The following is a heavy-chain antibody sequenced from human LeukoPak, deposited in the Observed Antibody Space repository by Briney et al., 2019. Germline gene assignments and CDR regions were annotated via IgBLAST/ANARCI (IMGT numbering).Heavy chain of an antibody. J-gene: IGHJ4*02. V-gene: IGHV3-23*01. CDR2: ISGSGGST. CDR3: AKVLKSGDGSRYHFDY. Sequence: GGSLRLSCAASGFTFSGYVMSWVRQAPGKGLEWVSSISGSGGSTFYADSVKGGFTTSRDNSKNTLYLQMTSLRAEDTAVYYCAKVLKSGDGSRYHFDYWGQGTPVTVSS. CDR1: GFTFSGYV. D-gene: IGHD3-22*01.